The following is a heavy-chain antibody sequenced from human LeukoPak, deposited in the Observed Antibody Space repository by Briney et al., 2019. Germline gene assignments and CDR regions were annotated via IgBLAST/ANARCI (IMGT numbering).Heavy chain of an antibody. V-gene: IGHV1-24*01. D-gene: IGHD6-13*01. CDR3: ATDISIAAAGTAFDY. Sequence: GASVKVSCKFSGYTLTELSMHWVRQAPGKGLEWMGGFDPEDGETIYAQKFQGRVTMTEDTSTDTAYMELSSLRSEDTAVYYCATDISIAAAGTAFDYWGQGTLVTVSS. CDR2: FDPEDGET. J-gene: IGHJ4*02. CDR1: GYTLTELS.